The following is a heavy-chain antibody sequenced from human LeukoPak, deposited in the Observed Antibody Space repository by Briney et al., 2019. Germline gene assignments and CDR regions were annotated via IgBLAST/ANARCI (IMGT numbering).Heavy chain of an antibody. CDR3: ARAAGSGLTDY. D-gene: IGHD6-19*01. CDR2: IYYSGNT. V-gene: IGHV4-39*07. CDR1: GGSISNYY. J-gene: IGHJ4*02. Sequence: PSETLSLTCTVSGGSISNYYWGWIRQPPGMGLGWIGSIYYSGNTYYNPSLKSRVTISLDTSKNQFSLNLNSVTAADTALYFCARAAGSGLTDYWGQGILVIVSS.